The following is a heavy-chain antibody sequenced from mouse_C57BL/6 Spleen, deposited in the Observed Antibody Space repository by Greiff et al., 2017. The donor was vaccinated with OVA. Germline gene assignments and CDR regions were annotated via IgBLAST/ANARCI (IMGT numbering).Heavy chain of an antibody. Sequence: QVQLQQPGAELVRPGSSVKLSCKASGYTFTSYWMHWVKQRPIQGLEWIGNIDPSDSETHYNQKFKDKATLTVDKSSSTAYMQLSSLTSEDSAVYYCARNWDNRDFDVWGTGTTVTVSS. D-gene: IGHD4-1*01. CDR1: GYTFTSYW. CDR3: ARNWDNRDFDV. V-gene: IGHV1-52*01. J-gene: IGHJ1*03. CDR2: IDPSDSET.